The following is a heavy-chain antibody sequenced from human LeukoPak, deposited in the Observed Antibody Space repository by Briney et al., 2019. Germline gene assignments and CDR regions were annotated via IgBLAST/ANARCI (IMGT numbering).Heavy chain of an antibody. CDR3: ARVFGYSGYFDY. J-gene: IGHJ4*02. D-gene: IGHD5-12*01. V-gene: IGHV5-51*01. CDR1: RYNFPTYW. Sequence: EPLKISWKVSRYNFPTYWIGWVRRMPGKGLEWMGVFNPGDPDTVYSPSFRGQVTISADKSIRAPSLQWSSLKSSDTPVYYCARVFGYSGYFDYWGQGTLVTVSS. CDR2: FNPGDPDT.